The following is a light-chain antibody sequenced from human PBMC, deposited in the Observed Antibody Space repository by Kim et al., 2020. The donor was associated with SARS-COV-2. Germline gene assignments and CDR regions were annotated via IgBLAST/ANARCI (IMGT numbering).Light chain of an antibody. CDR2: DGS. V-gene: IGKV1-39*01. CDR3: QQSYSTLPWT. CDR1: QSISRY. Sequence: SVGDRVTITCRATQSISRYLNWYQQKPGKAHKLLIYDGSSWQSGVPSRFSGSGSGTDFTLTISSLQPEDFATYYCQQSYSTLPWTFGQGTKVEIK. J-gene: IGKJ1*01.